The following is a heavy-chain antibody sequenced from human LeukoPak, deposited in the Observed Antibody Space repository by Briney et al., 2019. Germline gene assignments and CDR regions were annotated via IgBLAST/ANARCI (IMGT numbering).Heavy chain of an antibody. J-gene: IGHJ4*02. V-gene: IGHV1-18*01. CDR1: GYTFTSYG. CDR2: ISAHNGKT. CDR3: ARAGTTLLLDY. D-gene: IGHD4-11*01. Sequence: EASVKVSCKASGYTFTSYGIIWVRQAPGQGLQWMGWISAHNGKTSYAQNLQGRVTMTTDTSTNTVYLELRSLTSDDTAVYYCARAGTTLLLDYWGQGTLVTVSS.